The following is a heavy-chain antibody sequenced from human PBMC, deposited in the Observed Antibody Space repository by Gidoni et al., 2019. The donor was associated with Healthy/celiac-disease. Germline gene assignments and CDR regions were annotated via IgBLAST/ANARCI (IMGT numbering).Heavy chain of an antibody. Sequence: MSWVRQAPGKGLEWVSAISGSGGSTYYADSVKSRFTISRDNSKNTLYLQMNSLRAEDTAVYYCAKASLRVPGHFGGYYYDYWGQGTLVTVSS. CDR3: AKASLRVPGHFGGYYYDY. V-gene: IGHV3-23*01. D-gene: IGHD2-2*01. CDR2: ISGSGGST. J-gene: IGHJ4*02.